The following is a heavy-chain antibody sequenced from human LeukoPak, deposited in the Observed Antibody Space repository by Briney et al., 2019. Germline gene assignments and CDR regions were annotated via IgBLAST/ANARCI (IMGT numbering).Heavy chain of an antibody. D-gene: IGHD6-13*01. CDR1: GGSISSYY. CDR3: ARHGSSYSFDY. V-gene: IGHV4-59*08. CDR2: IYYSGST. Sequence: PSETLSLTCTVSGGSISSYYWSWIRQPPGKGLEWIGYIYYSGSTNYNPSLKSRATISIDRSKNQFSLKLSSVTAADTAVYYCARHGSSYSFDYWGQGTLVTVSS. J-gene: IGHJ4*02.